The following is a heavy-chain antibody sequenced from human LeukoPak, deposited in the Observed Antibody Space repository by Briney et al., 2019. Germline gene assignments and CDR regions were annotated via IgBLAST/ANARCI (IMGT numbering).Heavy chain of an antibody. J-gene: IGHJ3*02. CDR1: GYTFTIYG. V-gene: IGHV1-18*01. CDR2: ISAYNGNT. Sequence: ASVKVSCKASGYTFTIYGISRVRQAPGQGVERMGWISAYNGNTNYAQKLQGRVTITTDTSTSTAYMELRSLRSDDTAVYYCARVNEVKRCGAFDIWGQGTMDTVSS. D-gene: IGHD4-17*01. CDR3: ARVNEVKRCGAFDI.